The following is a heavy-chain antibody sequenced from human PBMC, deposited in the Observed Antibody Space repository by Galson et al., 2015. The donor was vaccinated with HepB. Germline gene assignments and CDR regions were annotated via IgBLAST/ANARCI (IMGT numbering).Heavy chain of an antibody. CDR2: MWSDGNNK. J-gene: IGHJ6*02. D-gene: IGHD6-13*01. CDR1: GFTFSRYG. Sequence: SLRLSCAASGFTFSRYGMYWVRQAPGKGLEWVAVMWSDGNNKYYGDSAKGRFTISRDNSQSTLYLQMNSLKTEDTAVYYCTSVGSSWYRDIYGMDVWGQGTTVTVSS. CDR3: TSVGSSWYRDIYGMDV. V-gene: IGHV3-33*01.